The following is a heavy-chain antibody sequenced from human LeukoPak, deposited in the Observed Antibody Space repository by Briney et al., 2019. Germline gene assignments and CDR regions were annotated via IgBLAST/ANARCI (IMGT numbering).Heavy chain of an antibody. D-gene: IGHD6-13*01. V-gene: IGHV3-33*01. Sequence: PGGSLRLSCVVSGLSFSDYGMHWVRQAPGKGLEWVAVIWSDGSNKYYADSVKGRFTIFRDNSENTLYLQMNTLRADDTAVYFCASAAGPFDHWGQGTLVTVSS. J-gene: IGHJ4*02. CDR3: ASAAGPFDH. CDR1: GLSFSDYG. CDR2: IWSDGSNK.